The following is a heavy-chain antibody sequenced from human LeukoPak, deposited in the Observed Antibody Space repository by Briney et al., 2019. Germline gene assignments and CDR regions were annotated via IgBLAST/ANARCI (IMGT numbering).Heavy chain of an antibody. Sequence: HSGGSLRLSCAASGFTFSSYEMNWVRQAPGKGLEWVSYISSSGSTIYYADSVKGRFTISRDNAKNSLYLQMNSLRAEDTAVYYCARDLILNYYGSGSNPIPLDYWGQGTLVTVSS. CDR1: GFTFSSYE. CDR2: ISSSGSTI. J-gene: IGHJ4*02. V-gene: IGHV3-48*03. CDR3: ARDLILNYYGSGSNPIPLDY. D-gene: IGHD3-10*01.